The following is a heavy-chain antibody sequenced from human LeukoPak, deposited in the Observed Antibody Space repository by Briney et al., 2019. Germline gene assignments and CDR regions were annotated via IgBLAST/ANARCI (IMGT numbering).Heavy chain of an antibody. V-gene: IGHV4-59*01. J-gene: IGHJ2*01. D-gene: IGHD6-13*01. CDR1: GGSIRSYY. CDR2: IYYSGST. Sequence: SETLSLTCTVSGGSIRSYYWSWIRQPPGKGLEWIGYIYYSGSTNYDPSLKSRVTISVDTSKNQFSLKLSSVTAADTAVYYCARVYYSSSYDYWYFDLWGRGTLVTVSS. CDR3: ARVYYSSSYDYWYFDL.